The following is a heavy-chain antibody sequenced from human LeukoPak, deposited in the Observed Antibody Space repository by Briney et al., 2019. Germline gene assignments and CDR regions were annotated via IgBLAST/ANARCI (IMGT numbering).Heavy chain of an antibody. CDR3: ARDSAYSGYDHAFDI. CDR1: GFTFSSYA. Sequence: GGSLRLSCAASGFTFSSYAMHWVRQAPGKGLEWVAVISYDGSNKYYADSVKGRFTISRDSSKNTLYLQMNSLRAEDTAVYYCARDSAYSGYDHAFDIWGQGTMVTVSS. CDR2: ISYDGSNK. V-gene: IGHV3-30*04. J-gene: IGHJ3*02. D-gene: IGHD5-12*01.